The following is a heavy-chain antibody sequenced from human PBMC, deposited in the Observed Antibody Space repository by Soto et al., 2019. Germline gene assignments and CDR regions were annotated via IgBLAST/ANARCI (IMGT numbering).Heavy chain of an antibody. D-gene: IGHD2-21*02. CDR3: AGRGGDYGPPSFYDDY. CDR1: GGSISSSNW. CDR2: IYHSGST. J-gene: IGHJ4*02. Sequence: LSLTCAVSGGSISSSNWWSWVRQPPGKGLEWIGEIYHSGSTNYNPSLKSRVTISVDKSKNQFSLKLSSVTAADTAVYYCAGRGGDYGPPSFYDDYWGQGTLVTVSS. V-gene: IGHV4-4*02.